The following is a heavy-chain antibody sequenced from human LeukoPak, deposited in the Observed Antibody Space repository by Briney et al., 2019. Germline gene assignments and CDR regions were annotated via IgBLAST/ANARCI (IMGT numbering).Heavy chain of an antibody. CDR1: GYTFTSFY. CDR3: ARVPPGPAAPLDY. J-gene: IGHJ4*02. V-gene: IGHV1-46*01. D-gene: IGHD2-2*01. CDR2: INPSGGST. Sequence: ASVKVSCKASGYTFTSFYIHWVRQAPGQGLEWMGIINPSGGSTTYAQKFQGRVTMTRDMSTSTVYMELSSLRSEGTAVYYSARVPPGPAAPLDYWGQGALVTVSS.